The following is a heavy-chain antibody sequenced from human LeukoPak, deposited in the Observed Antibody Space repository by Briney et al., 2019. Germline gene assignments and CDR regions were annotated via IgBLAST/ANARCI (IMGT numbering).Heavy chain of an antibody. Sequence: PGGSLRLSCAASGFTFSSYGMNWVRQAPGKGLEWVSYISSSSSPIYYADSVKGRFTISRDSAKNSLYLQMNSLRAEDTAVYYCARRNYISRGGDYSNPFKVRELRYYYYGLDVWGQGTTVTVSS. CDR2: ISSSSSPI. CDR1: GFTFSSYG. D-gene: IGHD4-11*01. V-gene: IGHV3-48*04. J-gene: IGHJ6*02. CDR3: ARRNYISRGGDYSNPFKVRELRYYYYGLDV.